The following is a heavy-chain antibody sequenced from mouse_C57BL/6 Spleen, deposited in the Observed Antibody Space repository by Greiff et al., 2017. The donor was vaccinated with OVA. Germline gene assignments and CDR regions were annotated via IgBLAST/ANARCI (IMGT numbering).Heavy chain of an antibody. D-gene: IGHD2-4*01. CDR3: ARRDEYDAYAMDY. CDR2: INPNNGGT. V-gene: IGHV1-18*01. CDR1: GYTFTDYN. Sequence: VHVKQSGPELVKPGASVKIPCKASGYTFTDYNMDWVKQSHGKSLEWIGDINPNNGGTIYNQKFKGKATLTVDKSSSTAYMELRSLTSEDTAVYYCARRDEYDAYAMDYWGQGTSVTVSS. J-gene: IGHJ4*01.